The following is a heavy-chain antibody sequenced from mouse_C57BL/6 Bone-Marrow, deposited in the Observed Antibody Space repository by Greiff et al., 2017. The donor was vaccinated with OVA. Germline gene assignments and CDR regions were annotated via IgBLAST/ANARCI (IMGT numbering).Heavy chain of an antibody. CDR1: GFTFSDYG. D-gene: IGHD1-1*01. CDR3: ARGPYYYGSSYDYYAMDY. J-gene: IGHJ4*01. Sequence: DVMLVESGGGLVKPGGSLKLSCAASGFTFSDYGMHWVRQAPEKGLEWVAYISSGSSTIYYADTVKGRFTISRDNAKNTLFLQMTSLRSEDTAMYYCARGPYYYGSSYDYYAMDYWGQGTSVTVSS. CDR2: ISSGSSTI. V-gene: IGHV5-17*01.